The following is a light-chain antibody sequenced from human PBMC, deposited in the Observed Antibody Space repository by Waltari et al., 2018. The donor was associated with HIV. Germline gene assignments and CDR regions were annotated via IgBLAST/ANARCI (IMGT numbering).Light chain of an antibody. CDR2: GNC. CDR3: QSYDSSLSVWV. V-gene: IGLV1-40*01. CDR1: SSNIGAGYD. Sequence: QSVLTQPPSVSGAPGQRVTISCTGSSSNIGAGYDLHWYQQIPGTAPKLLIYGNCHRPSGVPDRFSGSKSGTSASLAITGLQAEDEADYYCQSYDSSLSVWVFGGGTKLTVL. J-gene: IGLJ3*02.